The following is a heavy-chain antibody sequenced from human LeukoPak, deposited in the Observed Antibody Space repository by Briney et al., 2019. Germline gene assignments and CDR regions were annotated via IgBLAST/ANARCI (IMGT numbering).Heavy chain of an antibody. D-gene: IGHD3-3*01. V-gene: IGHV4-4*07. CDR1: GGSISTYY. CDR3: AREVSGSDYYRAYDC. CDR2: LSSSGTT. J-gene: IGHJ4*02. Sequence: SETLSTTCTVSGGSISTYYWSWIRQPAGKGLEWIGRLSSSGTTNYNTSLKSRVTMSVDTSTNQLSLNLTSVTAADTAVYYCAREVSGSDYYRAYDCWGQGTLVTVSS.